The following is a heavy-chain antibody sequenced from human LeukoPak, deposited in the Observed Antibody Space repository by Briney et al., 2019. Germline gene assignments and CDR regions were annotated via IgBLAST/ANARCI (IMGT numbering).Heavy chain of an antibody. J-gene: IGHJ6*03. D-gene: IGHD3-10*01. CDR2: ISDDGRNK. Sequence: GGALRLSCAASRFTFTAYAMQWVRQAPGRGGEWVTTISDDGRNKYYADSVKGRITISRDNSRNTLFLQMNSLRPEDTAVYYCARAGYGPGSYYRGDYYYMDVWGKGTMVTVSS. CDR3: ARAGYGPGSYYRGDYYYMDV. CDR1: RFTFTAYA. V-gene: IGHV3-30*04.